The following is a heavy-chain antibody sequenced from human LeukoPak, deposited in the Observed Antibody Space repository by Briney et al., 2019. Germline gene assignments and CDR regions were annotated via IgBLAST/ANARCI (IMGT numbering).Heavy chain of an antibody. CDR3: ARDSSGWTDY. CDR1: GFTFNNFG. Sequence: GGSLRLSCAASGFTFNNFGMHWVRQAPGKGLEWVTFIQYNGNNKYYADSVKGRFTISRDNSKNTLYLQMNSLRAEDTAVYYYARDSSGWTDYWGQGTLVTVSS. CDR2: IQYNGNNK. J-gene: IGHJ4*02. V-gene: IGHV3-30*02. D-gene: IGHD6-19*01.